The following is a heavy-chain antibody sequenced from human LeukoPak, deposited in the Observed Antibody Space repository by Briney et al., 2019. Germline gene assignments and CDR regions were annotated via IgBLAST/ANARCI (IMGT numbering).Heavy chain of an antibody. CDR1: GFTFSSYG. CDR2: IWYDGSNK. V-gene: IGHV3-33*06. D-gene: IGHD5-24*01. J-gene: IGHJ4*02. CDR3: AKDRRDGYNYPSN. Sequence: PGGSLRLSCAASGFTFSSYGMHGVRQAPGKGLEWVAVIWYDGSNKYYADSVKGRFTISRDNSKNTLYLQMNSLRAEDTAVYYCAKDRRDGYNYPSNWGQGTLVTVSS.